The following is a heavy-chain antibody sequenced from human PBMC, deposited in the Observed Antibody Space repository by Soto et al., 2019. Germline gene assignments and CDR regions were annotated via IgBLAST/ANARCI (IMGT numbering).Heavy chain of an antibody. CDR1: GLTFSSYG. J-gene: IGHJ5*02. Sequence: EVQLLESGGGLVQPGGSLRLSGAASGLTFSSYGMSWVRQAPGEGLEWVSSISGSGGHTFYAESVKGRFTISRDNAKNTLYLQMNNLRAEDTAVYYCAILNPDYAAQNGPRGQGTLVTVSS. CDR3: AILNPDYAAQNGP. D-gene: IGHD4-17*01. V-gene: IGHV3-23*01. CDR2: ISGSGGHT.